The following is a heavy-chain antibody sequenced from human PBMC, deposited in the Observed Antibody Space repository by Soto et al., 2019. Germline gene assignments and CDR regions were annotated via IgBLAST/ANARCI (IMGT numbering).Heavy chain of an antibody. CDR2: IYWDDDK. CDR3: AHSVVAGLGYYFDY. Sequence: QITLKESGPTLVKPTQTLTLTCTFSGFSLSSTRVAVGWIRQPPGKALEWLALIYWDDDKRYSPFLKSRLTIPKATSKTQVVLTMTNMDPVDTATYYCAHSVVAGLGYYFDYWGQGTLVTVSS. V-gene: IGHV2-5*02. D-gene: IGHD6-19*01. J-gene: IGHJ4*02. CDR1: GFSLSSTRVA.